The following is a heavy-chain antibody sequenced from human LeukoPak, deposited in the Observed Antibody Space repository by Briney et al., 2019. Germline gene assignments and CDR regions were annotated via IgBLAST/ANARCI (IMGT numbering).Heavy chain of an antibody. CDR2: IIPILGIA. CDR1: GGTFSSYA. D-gene: IGHD6-19*01. J-gene: IGHJ4*02. CDR3: ARGIAVAGTGFDY. Sequence: SVKVSCKASGGTFSSYAISWVRQAPGQGLEWMGRIIPILGIANYAQTFQGRVTITADKSTSTAYMELSSLRSEDTAVYYCARGIAVAGTGFDYWGQGTLVTVSS. V-gene: IGHV1-69*04.